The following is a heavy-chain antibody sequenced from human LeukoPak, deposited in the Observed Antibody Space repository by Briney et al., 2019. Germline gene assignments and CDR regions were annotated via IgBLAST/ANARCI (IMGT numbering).Heavy chain of an antibody. D-gene: IGHD6-19*01. Sequence: SETLSLTCTASGGSISSYYWSWIRQPPGKGLEWIGYIYYSGSTNYNPSLKSRVTISVDTSKNQFSLKLSSVTAADTAVYYCARDRIAVAGGFDYWGQGTLVTVSS. CDR3: ARDRIAVAGGFDY. V-gene: IGHV4-59*01. CDR1: GGSISSYY. J-gene: IGHJ4*02. CDR2: IYYSGST.